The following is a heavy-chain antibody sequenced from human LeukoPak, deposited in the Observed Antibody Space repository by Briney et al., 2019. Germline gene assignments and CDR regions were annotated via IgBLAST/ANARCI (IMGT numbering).Heavy chain of an antibody. J-gene: IGHJ5*02. D-gene: IGHD2-2*01. CDR2: IYYSGST. CDR3: ARGFGVPAAIEEDNWFDP. V-gene: IGHV4-31*03. CDR1: GGSISSGGYY. Sequence: SETLSLTCTVSGGSISSGGYYWSWIRQHPGKGLEWIGYIYYSGSTYYNPSLKSRVTISVDTSKNQFSLKLSSVTAADTAVYYCARGFGVPAAIEEDNWFDPWGQGTLVTVPS.